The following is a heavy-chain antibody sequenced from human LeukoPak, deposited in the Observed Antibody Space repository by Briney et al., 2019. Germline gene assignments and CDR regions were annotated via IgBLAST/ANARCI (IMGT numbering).Heavy chain of an antibody. Sequence: GSLRLSCAASGFTFSSYAMHWVRQAPGKGLEWVAVISYDGSNKYYADSVKGRFTISRDNSKNTLYLQMNSLRAEDTAVYYCARDRAPYSSSWFDYYYYGMDVWGQGTTVTVSS. V-gene: IGHV3-30-3*01. CDR3: ARDRAPYSSSWFDYYYYGMDV. CDR1: GFTFSSYA. CDR2: ISYDGSNK. J-gene: IGHJ6*02. D-gene: IGHD6-13*01.